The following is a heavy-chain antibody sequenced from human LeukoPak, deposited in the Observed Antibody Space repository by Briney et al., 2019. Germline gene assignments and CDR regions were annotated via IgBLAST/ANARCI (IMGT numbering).Heavy chain of an antibody. V-gene: IGHV3-7*01. CDR3: ARDYWRSIDH. CDR1: GLTFSNYW. CDR2: VNEDGSAK. D-gene: IGHD1-1*01. J-gene: IGHJ4*02. Sequence: PGGPLRLSCVVSGLTFSNYWMIWVRQAPGKGLESVAIVNEDGSAKYYLDSVKGRFTISRDNARNSLYLEMNSLRAEDTAVYYCARDYWRSIDHWGQGTLFTVSS.